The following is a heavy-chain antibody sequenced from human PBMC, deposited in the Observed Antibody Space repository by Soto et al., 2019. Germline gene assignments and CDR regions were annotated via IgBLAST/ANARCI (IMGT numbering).Heavy chain of an antibody. CDR3: AKDLRPDGLWDIDY. CDR2: IKSKTDGGTT. Sequence: GGSLRLSCAASGFTFSNAWMSWVRQAPGKGLEWVGRIKSKTDGGTTDYAAPVKGRFTISRDDSKNTLYLQMINLRAEDTAVYYCAKDLRPDGLWDIDYWGQGTLVTVSS. CDR1: GFTFSNAW. J-gene: IGHJ4*02. V-gene: IGHV3-15*01. D-gene: IGHD3-16*01.